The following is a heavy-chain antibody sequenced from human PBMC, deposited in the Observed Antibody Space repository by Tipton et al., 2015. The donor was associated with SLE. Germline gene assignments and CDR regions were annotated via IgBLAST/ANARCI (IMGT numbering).Heavy chain of an antibody. Sequence: TLSLTCTVSGGSISSHYWSWIRQPPGKGLEWIGYIYYSGGTNYNPSLKSRVTISVDTSKNQFSLKLSSVTAADTAVYYCAVAVVPAGMDVWGQGTTVTVSS. CDR1: GGSISSHY. CDR3: AVAVVPAGMDV. J-gene: IGHJ6*02. CDR2: IYYSGGT. V-gene: IGHV4-59*11. D-gene: IGHD2-15*01.